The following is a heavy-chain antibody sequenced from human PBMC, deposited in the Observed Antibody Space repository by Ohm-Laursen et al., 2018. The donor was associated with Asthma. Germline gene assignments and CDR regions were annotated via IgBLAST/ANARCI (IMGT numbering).Heavy chain of an antibody. CDR1: GGSFSGYY. D-gene: IGHD3-10*01. CDR2: INHSGST. V-gene: IGHV4-34*01. J-gene: IGHJ5*02. Sequence: SDTLSLTCAVYGGSFSGYYWSWIRQPPGKGLEWIGEINHSGSTNYNPSLKSRVTISVDTSKNQFSLKLSSVTAADTAVYYCARGTTYYYGSGSYYNRGWFDPWGQGTLVTVSS. CDR3: ARGTTYYYGSGSYYNRGWFDP.